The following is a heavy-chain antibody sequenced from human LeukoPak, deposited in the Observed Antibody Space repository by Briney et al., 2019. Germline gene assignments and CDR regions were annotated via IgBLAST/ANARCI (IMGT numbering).Heavy chain of an antibody. Sequence: GASVKVSCKASGGTFSSYAISWVRQAPGQGLEWMGGIIPIFGTANYAQKLQGRVTITADESTSTAYMELSSLRSEDTAVYYCARDHTLRYYFDYWGQGTLVTVSS. V-gene: IGHV1-69*13. CDR2: IIPIFGTA. CDR3: ARDHTLRYYFDY. D-gene: IGHD4-17*01. J-gene: IGHJ4*02. CDR1: GGTFSSYA.